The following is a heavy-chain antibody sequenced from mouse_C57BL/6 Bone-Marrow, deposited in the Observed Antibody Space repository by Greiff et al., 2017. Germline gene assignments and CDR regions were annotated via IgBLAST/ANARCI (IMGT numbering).Heavy chain of an antibody. CDR1: GYTFTSYW. V-gene: IGHV1-72*01. CDR3: ASSFAY. Sequence: QVQLQQPGAELVKPGASVKLSCKASGYTFTSYWMNWVKQRPGRGLEWIGRMSPTSGGTKYTEKFKSKATLTVDTPSSTAYMQLSSLTSEDSAVYYCASSFAYWCQGPLVTVSA. J-gene: IGHJ3*01. CDR2: MSPTSGGT.